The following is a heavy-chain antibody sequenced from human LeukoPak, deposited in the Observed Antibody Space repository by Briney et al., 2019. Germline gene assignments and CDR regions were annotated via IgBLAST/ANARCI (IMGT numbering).Heavy chain of an antibody. CDR1: GGSISSSSYC. J-gene: IGHJ4*02. Sequence: PSETLSLTCTVSGGSISSSSYCWGWIRQPPGKGLEWIGSIYYSGSTYYNPSLKSRVTISVDTSKNQFSLKLSSVTAADTAVYYCARVTGHSYFDYWGQGTLVTVSS. CDR3: ARVTGHSYFDY. CDR2: IYYSGST. V-gene: IGHV4-39*07.